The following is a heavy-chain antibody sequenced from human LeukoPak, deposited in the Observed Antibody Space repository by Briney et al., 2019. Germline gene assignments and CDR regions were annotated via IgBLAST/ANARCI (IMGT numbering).Heavy chain of an antibody. D-gene: IGHD1-26*01. CDR2: INTNTGNP. J-gene: IGHJ4*02. V-gene: IGHV7-4-1*02. Sequence: ASVTVSCKASGYTFTSYAMNWVRQAPGQGLEWMGWINTNTGNPTYAQGFTGRFVFSLDTSVSTAYLQISSLKAEDTAVYYCARVGAASDHFDFDYWGQGTLVTVSS. CDR3: ARVGAASDHFDFDY. CDR1: GYTFTSYA.